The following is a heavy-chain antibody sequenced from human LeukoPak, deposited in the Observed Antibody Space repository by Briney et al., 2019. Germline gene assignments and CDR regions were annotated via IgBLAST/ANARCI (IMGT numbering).Heavy chain of an antibody. CDR3: ARDQCSSTSCYIDY. CDR1: GFGFSNYW. Sequence: PGGSRRLSCLGSGFGFSNYWMTWLRQAPGEGLEWVANIKEDGSVIYYADSVKGRFTISRDNAKNTLYLQMNSLRAEDTAVYYCARDQCSSTSCYIDYWGQGTLVTVSS. J-gene: IGHJ4*02. D-gene: IGHD2-2*02. V-gene: IGHV3-7*01. CDR2: IKEDGSVI.